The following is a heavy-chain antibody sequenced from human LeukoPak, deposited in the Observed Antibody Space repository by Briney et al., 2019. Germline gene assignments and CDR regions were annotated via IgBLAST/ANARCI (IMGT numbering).Heavy chain of an antibody. CDR2: INHSGST. Sequence: SETLSLTCAVYGGSFSGYYWSWIRQPPGKGLEWIGEINHSGSTNYNPSLKSRVTISVDTSKNQFSLKLSSVTAADTAVYYCARGLRPGSWFGYWGQGTLVTVSS. CDR1: GGSFSGYY. D-gene: IGHD6-25*01. V-gene: IGHV4-34*01. J-gene: IGHJ4*02. CDR3: ARGLRPGSWFGY.